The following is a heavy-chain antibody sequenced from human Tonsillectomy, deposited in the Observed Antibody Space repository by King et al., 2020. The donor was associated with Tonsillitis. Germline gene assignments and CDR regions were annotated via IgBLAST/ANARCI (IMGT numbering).Heavy chain of an antibody. Sequence: QLVQSGGGLVQPGGSLRLSCAASGFTFSSYSMNWVRQAPGKGLEWVSYISSSSSTIYYADSVKGRFTISTDNAKNSLYLQMNSLRAEDTAVYYCALYCSSTSCYRTADDYWGQGTLVTVSS. CDR2: ISSSSSTI. CDR3: ALYCSSTSCYRTADDY. CDR1: GFTFSSYS. V-gene: IGHV3-48*01. J-gene: IGHJ4*02. D-gene: IGHD2-2*02.